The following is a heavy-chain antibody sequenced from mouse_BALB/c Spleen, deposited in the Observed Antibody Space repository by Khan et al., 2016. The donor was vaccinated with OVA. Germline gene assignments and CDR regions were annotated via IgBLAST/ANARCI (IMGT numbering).Heavy chain of an antibody. CDR2: IFPGTGTT. CDR1: GYTFTSYW. D-gene: IGHD2-1*01. Sequence: QVQLQQSGTELVKPGASVKLSCKTSGYTFTSYWIQWVKQRPGQGLGWIGQIFPGTGTTYYNENFKGKATLTIETSSTPAYMQLSSLTSEDYAVYFCSRGYFGNYEFAYWGQGTLVTVAA. CDR3: SRGYFGNYEFAY. J-gene: IGHJ3*01. V-gene: IGHV1S132*01.